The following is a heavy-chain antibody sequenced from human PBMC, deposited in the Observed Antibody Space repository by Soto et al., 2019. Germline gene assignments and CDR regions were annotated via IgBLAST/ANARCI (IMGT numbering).Heavy chain of an antibody. CDR3: ARVNLEWLPPRGFDP. Sequence: SETLSLTCAVYGVSSSGYCWSWIRQPPGKGLEWIGEINHSGGTNYNPSLKSRVTISVDTSKNQFSLKLSSVTAADTAVYYCARVNLEWLPPRGFDPWGQGTLVTVSS. D-gene: IGHD6-19*01. J-gene: IGHJ5*02. CDR2: INHSGGT. CDR1: GVSSSGYC. V-gene: IGHV4-34*01.